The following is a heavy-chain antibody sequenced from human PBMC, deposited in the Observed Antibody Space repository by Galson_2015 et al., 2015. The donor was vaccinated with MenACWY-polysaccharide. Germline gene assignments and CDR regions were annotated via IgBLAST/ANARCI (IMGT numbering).Heavy chain of an antibody. J-gene: IGHJ4*02. CDR2: ISGSGDST. CDR1: GFTSSSYA. Sequence: SLRLSCAASGFTSSSYAMSWVRQAPGKGLECVSVISGSGDSTYNADSVKGRLTFSRDNSKNTLYLQMNSLRAEDTAVYYCALGNYYFHNWGQGTLVTVSS. CDR3: ALGNYYFHN. D-gene: IGHD1-7*01. V-gene: IGHV3-23*01.